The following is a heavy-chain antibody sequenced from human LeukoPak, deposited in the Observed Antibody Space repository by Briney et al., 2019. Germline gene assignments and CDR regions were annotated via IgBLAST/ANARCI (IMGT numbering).Heavy chain of an antibody. D-gene: IGHD2-15*01. CDR2: INPNSGGI. Sequence: ASVKVSCKAAGYTFTGYYMFWVRQAPGQGLEWMGRINPNSGGINYAQKSQGRVTMTRDTSISTAYMELSRLRSDDTAVYYRARGYCSGGSCYSVENWFDPWGQGTLVTVSS. CDR1: GYTFTGYY. V-gene: IGHV1-2*06. CDR3: ARGYCSGGSCYSVENWFDP. J-gene: IGHJ5*02.